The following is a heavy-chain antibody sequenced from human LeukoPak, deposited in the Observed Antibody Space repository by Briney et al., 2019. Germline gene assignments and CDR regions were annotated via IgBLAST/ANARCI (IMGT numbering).Heavy chain of an antibody. Sequence: PGGSLRLSCAASGFTVSSNYMSWVRQAPGKGLEWVSVIYSGGSTYYADSVKGRFTISRDNSKNTLYLQMNSLRAEDTAVCYCARGAVAGLIDAFDIWGQGTMVTVSS. CDR2: IYSGGST. V-gene: IGHV3-53*01. J-gene: IGHJ3*02. CDR3: ARGAVAGLIDAFDI. CDR1: GFTVSSNY. D-gene: IGHD6-19*01.